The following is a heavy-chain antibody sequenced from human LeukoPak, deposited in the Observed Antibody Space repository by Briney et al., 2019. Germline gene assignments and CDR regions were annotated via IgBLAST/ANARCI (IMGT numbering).Heavy chain of an antibody. J-gene: IGHJ4*02. V-gene: IGHV1-46*01. Sequence: ASVKVSCKASGYTFTSYYMHWVRQAPGQGLEWMGIINPSGGSTSYAQKFQGRVTMTRDTSISTAYMELSRLRSDDTAVYYCARTYYYDSSGYFFEEPSAYWGQGTLVTVSS. D-gene: IGHD3-22*01. CDR1: GYTFTSYY. CDR2: INPSGGST. CDR3: ARTYYYDSSGYFFEEPSAY.